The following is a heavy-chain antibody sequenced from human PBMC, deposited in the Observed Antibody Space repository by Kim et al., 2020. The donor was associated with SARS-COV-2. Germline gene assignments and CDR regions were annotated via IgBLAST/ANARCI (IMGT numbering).Heavy chain of an antibody. J-gene: IGHJ4*02. V-gene: IGHV4-31*03. CDR1: GGSISSGGYY. Sequence: SETLSLTCTVSGGSISSGGYYWSWIRQHPGKGLEWIGYIYYSGSTYYNPSLKSRVTISVDTSKNQFSLKLSSVTAADTAVYYCARGGGYGSGSSGAFDYWGQGTLVTVSS. CDR3: ARGGGYGSGSSGAFDY. CDR2: IYYSGST. D-gene: IGHD3-10*01.